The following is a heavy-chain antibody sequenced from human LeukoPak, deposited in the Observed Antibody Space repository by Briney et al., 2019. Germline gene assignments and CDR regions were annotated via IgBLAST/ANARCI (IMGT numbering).Heavy chain of an antibody. CDR1: GGSISSSSYY. CDR3: AREPHYYDSSGYYDPAFDI. D-gene: IGHD3-22*01. CDR2: IYYSGSA. J-gene: IGHJ3*02. V-gene: IGHV4-39*07. Sequence: SETLSLTCTVSGGSISSSSYYWGWIRQPPGKGLEWIGSIYYSGSAYYNPSLKSRVTISVDTSKNQFSLKLSSVTAADTAVYYCAREPHYYDSSGYYDPAFDIWGQGTMVTVSS.